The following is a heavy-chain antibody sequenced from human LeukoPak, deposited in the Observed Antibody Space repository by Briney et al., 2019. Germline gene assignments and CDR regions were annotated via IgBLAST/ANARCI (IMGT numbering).Heavy chain of an antibody. Sequence: PGGSLRLSCAASGFTFRNYGMSWVRQAPGKGLEWVSAISGSGDTTYYADSVKGRFTISRDNPRNTLYLQMNSLRAEDTAVYFCARGQPTTRGILGWFGPWGQGTLVTISS. CDR3: ARGQPTTRGILGWFGP. V-gene: IGHV3-23*01. J-gene: IGHJ5*02. CDR1: GFTFRNYG. CDR2: ISGSGDTT. D-gene: IGHD2-15*01.